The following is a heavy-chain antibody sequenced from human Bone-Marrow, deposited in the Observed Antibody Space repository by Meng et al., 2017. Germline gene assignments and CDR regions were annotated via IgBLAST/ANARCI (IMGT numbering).Heavy chain of an antibody. D-gene: IGHD3-10*01. CDR1: GYTFTSYG. CDR3: GRYYYGSGGPFDY. V-gene: IGHV1-18*01. J-gene: IGHJ4*02. Sequence: SVKVSCQASGYTFTSYGISWVRQAPGQGLEWMGWISAYNGNTNYAQKLQGRVTMTMDTSTSTAYMELRSLRSDDQAVYYCGRYYYGSGGPFDYWGQGTLVTVSS. CDR2: ISAYNGNT.